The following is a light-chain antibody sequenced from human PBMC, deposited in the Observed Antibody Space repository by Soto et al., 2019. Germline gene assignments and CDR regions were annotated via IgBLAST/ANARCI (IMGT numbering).Light chain of an antibody. J-gene: IGKJ4*01. CDR3: QQRSNWQGAT. CDR2: DAS. V-gene: IGKV3-11*01. Sequence: EIVVTQSPATLSLSPGERATLSCRASQSVSSYLAWYQQKPGQAPTLLIYDASNRATGSPARFSGSGSGTDVTLTISSLEPEDFAVYYCQQRSNWQGATFGGGTKVDIK. CDR1: QSVSSY.